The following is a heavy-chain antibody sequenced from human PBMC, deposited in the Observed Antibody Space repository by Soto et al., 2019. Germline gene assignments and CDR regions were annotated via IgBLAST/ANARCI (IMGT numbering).Heavy chain of an antibody. CDR3: ASRQAAAEPYYCYGMDV. Sequence: PGEPLKISCKGSGYSFTSYWIGWVRKMPGKGLEWMGIIYPGDSDTRYSPSFQGQVTISADKSIGTAYLQWSSLKASDTAMYYCASRQAAAEPYYCYGMDVSGQGTTVIVSS. V-gene: IGHV5-51*01. D-gene: IGHD6-13*01. CDR1: GYSFTSYW. J-gene: IGHJ6*02. CDR2: IYPGDSDT.